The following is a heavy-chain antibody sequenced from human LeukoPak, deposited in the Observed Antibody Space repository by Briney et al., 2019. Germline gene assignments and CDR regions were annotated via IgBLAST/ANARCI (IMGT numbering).Heavy chain of an antibody. Sequence: SETLSLTCTVSGGSISSSSYYWGWIRQPPGKGLEWIGSIYYSGSTYYNPSLKSRVTISVDTSKNQFSLKLSSVTAADTAVYYCARSKRDAAAGRGYFDYWGQGTLVTVSS. D-gene: IGHD6-13*01. V-gene: IGHV4-39*07. J-gene: IGHJ4*02. CDR2: IYYSGST. CDR1: GGSISSSSYY. CDR3: ARSKRDAAAGRGYFDY.